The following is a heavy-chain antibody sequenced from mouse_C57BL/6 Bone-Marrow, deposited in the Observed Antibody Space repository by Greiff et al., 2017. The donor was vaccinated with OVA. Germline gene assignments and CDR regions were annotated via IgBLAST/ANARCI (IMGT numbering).Heavy chain of an antibody. J-gene: IGHJ4*01. CDR3: ARGGIYYGRRRAAMDY. CDR2: IDPNSGGT. V-gene: IGHV1-72*01. Sequence: QVQLQQPGAELVKPGASVKLSCKASGYTFTSYWMHWVKQRPGRGLEWIGRIDPNSGGTKYNEKFKSKATLTVDKPSSTAYMQLSILTSEDSAVYYCARGGIYYGRRRAAMDYWGQGTSVTVSS. D-gene: IGHD2-1*01. CDR1: GYTFTSYW.